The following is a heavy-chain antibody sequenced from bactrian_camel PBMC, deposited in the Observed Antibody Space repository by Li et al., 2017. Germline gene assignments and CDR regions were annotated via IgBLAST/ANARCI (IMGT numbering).Heavy chain of an antibody. V-gene: IGHV3-3*01. CDR2: MNRGGAMT. CDR3: AADWLRVRGSCLGAGSFAF. Sequence: HVQLVESGGGSVQAGGSLRLSCVWSRYSRECMGWFRQAPGKEREAVVAMNRGGAMTSYAGSVKGRFTASRDNSRNMLYLQMDNLKPEDTGTYYCAADWLRVRGSCLGAGSFAFWGQGTQVTVS. D-gene: IGHD2*01. CDR1: RYSREC. J-gene: IGHJ6*01.